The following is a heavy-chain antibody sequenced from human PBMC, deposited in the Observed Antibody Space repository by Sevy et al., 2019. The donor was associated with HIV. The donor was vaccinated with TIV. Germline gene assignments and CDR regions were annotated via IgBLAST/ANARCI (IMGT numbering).Heavy chain of an antibody. J-gene: IGHJ6*03. Sequence: GGSLRLSCAASGFTFSSYWMSWVRQAPGEGLEWVANIKQDGSEKYYVDSVKGRFTISRDNAKNSLYLQMNSLRAEDTAVYYCARVYGGNAFGDYYYYMDVWGKGTTVTVSS. V-gene: IGHV3-7*03. D-gene: IGHD4-17*01. CDR1: GFTFSSYW. CDR2: IKQDGSEK. CDR3: ARVYGGNAFGDYYYYMDV.